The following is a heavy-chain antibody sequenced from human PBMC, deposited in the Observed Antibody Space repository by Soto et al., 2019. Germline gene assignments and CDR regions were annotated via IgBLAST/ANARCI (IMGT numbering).Heavy chain of an antibody. CDR1: GFTFSSYG. CDR3: ARGHYYGSGSYYYYYYGMDV. J-gene: IGHJ6*02. CDR2: IWYDGSNK. V-gene: IGHV3-33*01. Sequence: QVQLVESGGGVVQPGRSLRLSCAASGFTFSSYGMHWVRQAPGKGLEWVAVIWYDGSNKYYADSVKGRFTISRDNSKNTLYLQMNSLRAEDTAVYYCARGHYYGSGSYYYYYYGMDVWGQGTTVTVSS. D-gene: IGHD3-10*01.